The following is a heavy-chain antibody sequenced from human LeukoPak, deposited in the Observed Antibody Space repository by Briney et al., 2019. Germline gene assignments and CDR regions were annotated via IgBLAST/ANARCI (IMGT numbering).Heavy chain of an antibody. CDR2: INPSGGST. Sequence: SVNVSCKASGYTFTDYYMHWVRQAPGQGLEWMGIINPSGGSTSYAQKFQGRVTITRDTSASTVYMELSSLRSEDTAVYYCARDQTYYYDSRGYMAYYFDYWGQGTLVTVSS. J-gene: IGHJ4*02. CDR1: GYTFTDYY. D-gene: IGHD3-22*01. CDR3: ARDQTYYYDSRGYMAYYFDY. V-gene: IGHV1-46*01.